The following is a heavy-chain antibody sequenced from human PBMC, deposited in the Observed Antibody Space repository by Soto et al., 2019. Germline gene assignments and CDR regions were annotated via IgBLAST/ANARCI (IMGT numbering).Heavy chain of an antibody. CDR2: INTYNGNT. CDR3: AMVDVYVTPSPQDV. D-gene: IGHD3-16*01. CDR1: GYSFTRYG. J-gene: IGHJ6*02. V-gene: IGHV1-18*01. Sequence: ASVKVSCKTSGYSFTRYGIAWARQAPGQGLEWMGWINTYNGNTNYAQNLQGRVTLTTDTSTSTAYMELTSLRSNDTAIYYCAMVDVYVTPSPQDVWGQGTTVTVSS.